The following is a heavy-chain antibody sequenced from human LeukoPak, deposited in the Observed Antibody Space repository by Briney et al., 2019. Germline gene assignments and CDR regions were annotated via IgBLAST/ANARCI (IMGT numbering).Heavy chain of an antibody. CDR3: TKDAYYYDSSGRDS. J-gene: IGHJ4*02. V-gene: IGHV3-23*01. CDR2: LTGTGGNT. Sequence: PGGSLRLSCAASGFTFSTYAMSWVRQAPGKGLEWVSALTGTGGNTYYADSVKGRFTISRDNSKNTLYLQMNSLRAEDTAVYYCTKDAYYYDSSGRDSWGQGTLVTVSS. CDR1: GFTFSTYA. D-gene: IGHD3-22*01.